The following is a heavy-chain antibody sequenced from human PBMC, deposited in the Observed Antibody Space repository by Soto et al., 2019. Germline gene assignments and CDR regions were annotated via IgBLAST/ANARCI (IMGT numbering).Heavy chain of an antibody. D-gene: IGHD2-2*01. CDR1: GFTVSSNY. CDR2: IYSDAST. CDR3: ARLKVVPAAIWYFDL. J-gene: IGHJ2*01. V-gene: IGHV3-53*02. Sequence: EVQLVETGGGLIQPGGSLRLSCAASGFTVSSNYMSWVRQAPGKGLEWVSVIYSDASTYYADSVKGRFTISRDNSKNTLYLQMNSLRAEDTAVYYCARLKVVPAAIWYFDLWGRGTLVTVSS.